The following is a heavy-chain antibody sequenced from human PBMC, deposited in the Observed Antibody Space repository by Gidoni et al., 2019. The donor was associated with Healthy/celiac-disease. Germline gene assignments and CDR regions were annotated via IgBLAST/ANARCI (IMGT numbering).Heavy chain of an antibody. D-gene: IGHD2-2*01. Sequence: QVQLVQSGAEVKKPGASVKVSCKASGYTFTGYYMHWVRQAPGQGLEWMGWINPNSGGTNYAQKFQGRVTMTRDTSISTAYMELSRLRSDDTAVYYCARDQGHGRRCSSTSCYYGMDVWGQGTTVTVSS. V-gene: IGHV1-2*02. CDR1: GYTFTGYY. CDR2: INPNSGGT. CDR3: ARDQGHGRRCSSTSCYYGMDV. J-gene: IGHJ6*02.